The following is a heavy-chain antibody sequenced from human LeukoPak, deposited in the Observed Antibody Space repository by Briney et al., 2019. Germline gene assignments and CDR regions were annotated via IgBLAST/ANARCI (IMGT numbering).Heavy chain of an antibody. CDR1: GFTFSSYA. CDR2: ISGSGGST. V-gene: IGHV3-23*01. CDR3: AKDTDGSGTPYYFDY. Sequence: SGGSLRLSCAASGFTFSSYAMSWVRQAPGKGLEWVSAISGSGGSTYYADSVKGRFTISRDNSKNTLYLQMNSLRAEDTAVYYCAKDTDGSGTPYYFDYWGQGTLVTVSS. D-gene: IGHD3-10*01. J-gene: IGHJ4*02.